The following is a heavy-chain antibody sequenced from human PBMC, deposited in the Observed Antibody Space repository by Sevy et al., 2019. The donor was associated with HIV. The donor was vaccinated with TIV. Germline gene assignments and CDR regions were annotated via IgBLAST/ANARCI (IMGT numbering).Heavy chain of an antibody. V-gene: IGHV4-61*01. J-gene: IGHJ4*02. CDR2: IYYSGST. Sequence: SETLSLTCTVSGDSVSGGNYYWSWIRQPPGKGLEWIGYIYYSGSTNYNPSLKSRVTISIDTSKNQFSLRLTSVTAADTAVYYCARGLFDYWGQETRVTFPS. CDR1: GDSVSGGNYY. CDR3: ARGLFDY.